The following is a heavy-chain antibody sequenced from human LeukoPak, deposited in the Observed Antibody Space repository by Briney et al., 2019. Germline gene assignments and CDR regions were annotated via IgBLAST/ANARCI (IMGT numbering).Heavy chain of an antibody. V-gene: IGHV1-3*01. CDR1: GGTFSSYA. J-gene: IGHJ5*02. Sequence: ASVKVSCKASGGTFSSYAISWVRQAPGQRLEWMGWINAGNGNTKYSQKFQGRVTITRDTSASTAYMELSSLRSEDTAVYYCARAGYRVTIFGVVTDNWFDPWGQGTLVTVSS. D-gene: IGHD3-3*01. CDR2: INAGNGNT. CDR3: ARAGYRVTIFGVVTDNWFDP.